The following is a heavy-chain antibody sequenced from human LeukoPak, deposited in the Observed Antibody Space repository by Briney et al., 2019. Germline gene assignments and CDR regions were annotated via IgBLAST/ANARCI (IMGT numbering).Heavy chain of an antibody. CDR2: IYYSGST. J-gene: IGHJ4*02. CDR3: ARGRSVDIVATIHH. V-gene: IGHV4-59*12. D-gene: IGHD5-12*01. Sequence: SETLSLTCTVSGGSISSYYWSWIRQPPGKGLEWIGYIYYSGSTNYNPSLKSRVTISVDTSKNQFSLKLSSVTAADTAVYYCARGRSVDIVATIHHWGQGTLVTVSS. CDR1: GGSISSYY.